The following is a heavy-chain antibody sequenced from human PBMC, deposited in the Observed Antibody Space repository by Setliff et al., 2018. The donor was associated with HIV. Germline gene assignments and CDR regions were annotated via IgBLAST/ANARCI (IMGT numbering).Heavy chain of an antibody. V-gene: IGHV4-4*07. J-gene: IGHJ4*02. D-gene: IGHD6-19*01. CDR2: ICISGST. CDR1: GGSISSSNW. CDR3: AKNRGGGGITVAGELDY. Sequence: PSETLSLTCAVSGGSISSSNWWSWIRQPAGKGLECIGRICISGSTDYNPSLKSRVTMSVDTSKNQFSLKLSSVTAADTAVYYCAKNRGGGGITVAGELDYWGQGTLVTVSS.